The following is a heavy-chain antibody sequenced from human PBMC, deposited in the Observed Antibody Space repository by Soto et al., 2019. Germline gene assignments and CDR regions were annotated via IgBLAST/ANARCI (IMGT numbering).Heavy chain of an antibody. V-gene: IGHV3-74*01. J-gene: IGHJ4*02. CDR2: INSDGSST. Sequence: GVLRLSCAASGFTFSSYWMHWVRQAPGKGLVWVSRINSDGSSTSYADSVKGRFTISRDNAKNTLYLQMNSLRAEDTAVYYCARDPAPRYSSGWWVWDYWGQGTLVTVSS. CDR3: ARDPAPRYSSGWWVWDY. CDR1: GFTFSSYW. D-gene: IGHD6-19*01.